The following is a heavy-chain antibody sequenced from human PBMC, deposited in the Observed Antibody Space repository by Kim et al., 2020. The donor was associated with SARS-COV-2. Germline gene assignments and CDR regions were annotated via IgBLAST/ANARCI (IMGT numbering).Heavy chain of an antibody. CDR3: ARDWVPPFSYFMDV. CDR1: GFTFSSYG. J-gene: IGHJ6*03. Sequence: GGSRRLSCAASGFTFSSYGMHWVRQAPGKGLEWVAVIWYDGSNKYYADSVTGRFTISRDNSKNTLYLQLNSLRAEDTAVYYCARDWVPPFSYFMDVCVKG. V-gene: IGHV3-33*01. D-gene: IGHD3-10*01. CDR2: IWYDGSNK.